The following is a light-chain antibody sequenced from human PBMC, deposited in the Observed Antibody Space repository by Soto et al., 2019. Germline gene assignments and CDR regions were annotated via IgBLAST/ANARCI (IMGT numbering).Light chain of an antibody. J-gene: IGLJ2*01. Sequence: QSVLTQPPSASGSPGQSVTISCAGTSSDVGGNKYVSWYQQHPGKAPKLMIYEVNQRPSGVPDRFSGSKSGTTASLTVSGLQAEDESDYYCDSYGGSKVFGGGTKLTVL. CDR1: SSDVGGNKY. V-gene: IGLV2-8*01. CDR3: DSYGGSKV. CDR2: EVN.